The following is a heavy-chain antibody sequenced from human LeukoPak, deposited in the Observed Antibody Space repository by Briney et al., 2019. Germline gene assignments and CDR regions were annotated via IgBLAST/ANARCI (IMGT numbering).Heavy chain of an antibody. J-gene: IGHJ6*03. V-gene: IGHV4-38-2*02. D-gene: IGHD4-23*01. CDR1: GYSISSGYY. Sequence: KPSETLSLTCTVSGYSISSGYYWGWIRQPPGKGLEWIGSIYHSGSTYYNPSLKSRVTISVDTSKNQFSLKLSSVTAADTAVYYCARVPATGKHYYYYYMDVWGKGTTVTVSS. CDR3: ARVPATGKHYYYYYMDV. CDR2: IYHSGST.